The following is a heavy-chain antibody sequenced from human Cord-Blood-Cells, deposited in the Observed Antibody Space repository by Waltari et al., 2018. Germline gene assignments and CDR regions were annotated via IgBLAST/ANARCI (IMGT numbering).Heavy chain of an antibody. CDR3: ARDQASSSSFYYYGMDV. J-gene: IGHJ6*02. V-gene: IGHV1-2*04. Sequence: QVQLVQSGAEVKKPGASVKVSCKASGYTFTGYYMHWVRQAPGQGLEWRGWINPNSGCTNYAQKFQGWVTMTRDTSISTAYMELSRLRSDDTAVYYSARDQASSSSFYYYGMDVWGQGTTVTVSS. D-gene: IGHD6-6*01. CDR1: GYTFTGYY. CDR2: INPNSGCT.